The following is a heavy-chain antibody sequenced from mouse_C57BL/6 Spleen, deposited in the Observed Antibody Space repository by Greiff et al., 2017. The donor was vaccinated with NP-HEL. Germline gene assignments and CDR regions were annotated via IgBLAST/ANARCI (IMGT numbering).Heavy chain of an antibody. D-gene: IGHD1-1*01. CDR3: ARRHYYGSSFDY. J-gene: IGHJ2*01. CDR1: GFTFSDYY. Sequence: EVKLVESGGGLVQPGGSLKLSCAASGFTFSDYYMYWVRQTPEKRLEWVAYISNGGGSTYYPDTVKGRFTISRDNAKNTLYLQMSRLKSEDTAMYYCARRHYYGSSFDYWGQGTTLTVSS. CDR2: ISNGGGST. V-gene: IGHV5-12*01.